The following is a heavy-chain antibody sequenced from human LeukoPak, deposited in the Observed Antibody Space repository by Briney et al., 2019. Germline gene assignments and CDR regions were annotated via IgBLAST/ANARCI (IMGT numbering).Heavy chain of an antibody. Sequence: GGSLRLSCAASGFTFSSYSMNWVRQAPGKGLEWVSYISSSGSTIYYADSVKGRFTISRDNAKNSLYLQMNSLRAEDTAVYYCARALRLGELSFPVDYWGQGTLVTVSS. D-gene: IGHD3-16*02. CDR3: ARALRLGELSFPVDY. CDR1: GFTFSSYS. V-gene: IGHV3-48*04. CDR2: ISSSGSTI. J-gene: IGHJ4*02.